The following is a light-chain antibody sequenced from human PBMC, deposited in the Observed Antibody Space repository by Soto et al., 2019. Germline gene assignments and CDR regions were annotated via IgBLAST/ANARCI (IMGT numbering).Light chain of an antibody. J-gene: IGLJ1*01. CDR3: SSFTSTSTLYV. V-gene: IGLV2-14*01. CDR1: SSDVGGYKY. Sequence: QSVLTQPASVSGSPGQSITISCTGTSSDVGGYKYVSWYQQYPGKAPKLMIYGVSSRPSGVSNRFSGSKSGNTASLTISGLQAEDEADYYCSSFTSTSTLYVFGSGTKVTVL. CDR2: GVS.